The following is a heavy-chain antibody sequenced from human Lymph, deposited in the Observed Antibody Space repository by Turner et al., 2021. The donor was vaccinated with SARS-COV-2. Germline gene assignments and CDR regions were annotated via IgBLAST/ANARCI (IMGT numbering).Heavy chain of an antibody. V-gene: IGHV3-21*01. J-gene: IGHJ4*02. D-gene: IGHD4-17*01. Sequence: EVQLVESGGGLVKPGGYLRLSCAASGFTFSTSSMNWVRQAPGKGLDWISSISSSSSYIYYADSVKGRFTISRDDAKNSLYLQMNSLRAEDTAVYYCARDIPTTADYFDYWGQGTLVTVSS. CDR3: ARDIPTTADYFDY. CDR2: ISSSSSYI. CDR1: GFTFSTSS.